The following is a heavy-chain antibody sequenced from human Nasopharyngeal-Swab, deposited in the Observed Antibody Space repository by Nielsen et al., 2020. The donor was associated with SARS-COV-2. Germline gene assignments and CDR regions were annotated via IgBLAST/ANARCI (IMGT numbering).Heavy chain of an antibody. Sequence: GGSLRLSCMASGYSFVNHWIGWVRQRPGKGLEWMGMVYPGNSEVAYSPSFQGQIIISADKSTNTAYLQWSSLRASDTAMYFCARRAARDGYNYEVDPWGQGTLVTVS. J-gene: IGHJ5*01. CDR1: GYSFVNHW. CDR2: VYPGNSEV. D-gene: IGHD5-24*01. CDR3: ARRAARDGYNYEVDP. V-gene: IGHV5-51*01.